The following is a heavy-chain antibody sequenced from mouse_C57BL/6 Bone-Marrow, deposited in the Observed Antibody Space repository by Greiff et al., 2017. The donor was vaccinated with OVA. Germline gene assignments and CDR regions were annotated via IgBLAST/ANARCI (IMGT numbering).Heavy chain of an antibody. CDR3: TLITTVVATPYWYFDV. Sequence: EVQLQESGAELVRPGASVKLSCTASGFNIKDYYMHWVKQRPEQGLEWIGRIDPEDGDTEYAPKFQGKATMTADTSSNPAYLQLSSLTSEDTAVYYCTLITTVVATPYWYFDVWGTGTTVTVSS. D-gene: IGHD1-1*01. V-gene: IGHV14-1*01. J-gene: IGHJ1*03. CDR2: IDPEDGDT. CDR1: GFNIKDYY.